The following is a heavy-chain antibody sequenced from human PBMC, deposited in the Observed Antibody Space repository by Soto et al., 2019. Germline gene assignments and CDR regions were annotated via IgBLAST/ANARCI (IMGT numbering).Heavy chain of an antibody. Sequence: SETLSLTCTVSGGSISSYYWSWIRQPPGKGLEWFGYIYYSGSTNYNPSLKSRVTISVDTSKNQFSLKLSSVTAADTAVYYCARHGELTYYYGSGSYPAHFDYWGQGTLVTVSS. V-gene: IGHV4-59*08. CDR3: ARHGELTYYYGSGSYPAHFDY. J-gene: IGHJ4*02. D-gene: IGHD3-10*01. CDR1: GGSISSYY. CDR2: IYYSGST.